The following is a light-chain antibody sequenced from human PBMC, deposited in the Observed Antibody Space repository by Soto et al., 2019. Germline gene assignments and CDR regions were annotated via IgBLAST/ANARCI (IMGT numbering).Light chain of an antibody. Sequence: QSALTQPASMSGSPGQSITISCTGTSSDVGGYNSVSWYQQHPGKAPKLVIYDVNNRASGVSGRFSGSKSGTTASLTISGLQAEDEANYYCTSYTPGGAFVVFGGGTKLTVL. CDR1: SSDVGGYNS. J-gene: IGLJ2*01. CDR2: DVN. V-gene: IGLV2-14*03. CDR3: TSYTPGGAFVV.